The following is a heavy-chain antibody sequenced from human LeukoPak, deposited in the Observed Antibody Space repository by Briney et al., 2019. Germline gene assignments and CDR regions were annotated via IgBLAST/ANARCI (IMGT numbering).Heavy chain of an antibody. CDR3: ARGETSSYDY. D-gene: IGHD2-2*01. V-gene: IGHV3-53*01. CDR1: GFTVSINY. CDR2: IYSGGNT. Sequence: PGGSLRLSCAASGFTVSINYMSWVRQAPGKGLEWVSVIYSGGNTYYADSVKGRFTISRDNSKNTVYLQVNSLRAEDTAVYYCARGETSSYDYWGQGTLVTVSS. J-gene: IGHJ4*02.